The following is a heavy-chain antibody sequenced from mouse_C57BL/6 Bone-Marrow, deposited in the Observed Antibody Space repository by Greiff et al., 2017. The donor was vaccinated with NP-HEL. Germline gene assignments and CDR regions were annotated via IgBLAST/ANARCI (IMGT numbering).Heavy chain of an antibody. J-gene: IGHJ2*01. Sequence: VKLMESDAELVKPGASVKISCKVSGYTFTDHTIHWMKQRPEQGLEWIGYIYPRDGSTKYNEKFKGKATLTADKSSSTAYMQLNSLTSEDSAVYFCARGDYSNYVLFDYWGQGTTLTVSS. CDR1: GYTFTDHT. CDR3: ARGDYSNYVLFDY. CDR2: IYPRDGST. V-gene: IGHV1-78*01. D-gene: IGHD2-5*01.